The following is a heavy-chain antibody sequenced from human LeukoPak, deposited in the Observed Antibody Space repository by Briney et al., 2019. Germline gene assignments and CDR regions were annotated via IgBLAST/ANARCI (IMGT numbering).Heavy chain of an antibody. V-gene: IGHV5-51*01. CDR3: ARLEGIAVAGPTAWFDP. Sequence: GESLKISCKGSGYSFSIYSIGWVRQMPGKGLEWMGIIYPGDSDTRYSPSFQGQVTISADKSISTAYLQWSSLKASDTAMYYCARLEGIAVAGPTAWFDPWGQGTLVTVSS. D-gene: IGHD6-19*01. CDR1: GYSFSIYS. J-gene: IGHJ5*02. CDR2: IYPGDSDT.